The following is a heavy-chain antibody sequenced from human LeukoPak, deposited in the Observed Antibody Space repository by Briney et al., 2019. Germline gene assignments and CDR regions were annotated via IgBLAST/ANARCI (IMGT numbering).Heavy chain of an antibody. J-gene: IGHJ4*02. CDR2: ISISGSII. V-gene: IGHV3-48*03. Sequence: GGSLRLSCTASGFTFSSYEMNWVRQAPGRGLEWVSYISISGSIIYYADSVKGRFTISRDNAKNSLYLQMNSLRAEDTAVYYCASPTDLSDYWGQGTLVTVSS. CDR3: ASPTDLSDY. CDR1: GFTFSSYE. D-gene: IGHD1-14*01.